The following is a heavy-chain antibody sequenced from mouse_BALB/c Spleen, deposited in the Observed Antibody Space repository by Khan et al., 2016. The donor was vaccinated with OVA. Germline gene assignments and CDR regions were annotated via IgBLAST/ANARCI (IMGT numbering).Heavy chain of an antibody. CDR2: IDPFNGGT. J-gene: IGHJ4*01. Sequence: VQLQQSAPELMKPGASVKISCKASAYSFTSYYMHWVKQSHGKSLEWIGCIDPFNGGTTYNQKFKGKATLTVDKSSSTAYMHLSTLTSEDSAVYYCARRTLDYWGQGTSVTVSS. CDR1: AYSFTSYY. CDR3: ARRTLDY. V-gene: IGHV1S135*01.